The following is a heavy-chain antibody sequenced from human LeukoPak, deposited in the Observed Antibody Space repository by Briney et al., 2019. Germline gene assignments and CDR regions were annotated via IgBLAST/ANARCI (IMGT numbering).Heavy chain of an antibody. Sequence: SETLSLTCTVSGYSISSGYYWGWIRQPPGQGLEWIGSIYHSGSTYYNPSLKSRVTISVDSSKNQFSLKLSSVTAADTAVYYCARVWSYYYDSSGYYLGYYFDYWGQGTLVTVSA. V-gene: IGHV4-38-2*02. D-gene: IGHD3-22*01. CDR3: ARVWSYYYDSSGYYLGYYFDY. J-gene: IGHJ4*02. CDR1: GYSISSGYY. CDR2: IYHSGST.